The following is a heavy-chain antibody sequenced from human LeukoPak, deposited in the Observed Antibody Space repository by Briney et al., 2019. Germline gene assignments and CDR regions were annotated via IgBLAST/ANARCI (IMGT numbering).Heavy chain of an antibody. CDR1: GGSISSYY. V-gene: IGHV4-59*01. Sequence: NPSETLSLTCTVSGGSISSYYWSWIRQPPGKGLEWIGYIYYSGSTKYNPSLKSRVTISVDTSKNQFSLKLSSVTAADTAVYYCARRNLYDSSAYYYDAFDIWGQGTMVTVSS. J-gene: IGHJ3*02. CDR2: IYYSGST. D-gene: IGHD3-22*01. CDR3: ARRNLYDSSAYYYDAFDI.